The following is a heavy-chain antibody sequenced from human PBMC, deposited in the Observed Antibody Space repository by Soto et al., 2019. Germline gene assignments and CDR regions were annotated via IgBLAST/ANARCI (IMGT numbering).Heavy chain of an antibody. Sequence: PGGSLRRSWAASGFTFSSYAMHWVRQAPGKGLEWVAVISYDGSNKYYADSVKGRFTISRDNSKNTLYLQMNSLRAEDTAVYYCARVRRPYYDSSGYYFQHWGQGTLVTVSS. D-gene: IGHD3-22*01. CDR2: ISYDGSNK. CDR1: GFTFSSYA. CDR3: ARVRRPYYDSSGYYFQH. V-gene: IGHV3-30-3*01. J-gene: IGHJ1*01.